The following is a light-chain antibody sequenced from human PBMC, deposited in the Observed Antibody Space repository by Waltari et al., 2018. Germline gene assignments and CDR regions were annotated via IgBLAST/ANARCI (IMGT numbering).Light chain of an antibody. CDR3: CSFAGYGIYV. CDR1: NSNVDILHL. J-gene: IGLJ1*01. V-gene: IGLV2-23*02. CDR2: EIS. Sequence: QSALTQPASVSGSPGQSITISCTAVNSNVDILHLVSWYQHHPARNPRLLIYEISQRPAGMSNRFSGSKSGNTASLTISGLQPEDEADYFCCSFAGYGIYVFGSGTQVSVL.